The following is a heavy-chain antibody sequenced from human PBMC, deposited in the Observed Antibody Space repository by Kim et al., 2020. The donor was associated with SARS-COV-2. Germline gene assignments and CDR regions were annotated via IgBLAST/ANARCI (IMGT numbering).Heavy chain of an antibody. CDR2: K. V-gene: IGHV3-33*01. D-gene: IGHD3-10*01. CDR3: ARDLSGYYGMDV. Sequence: KDYAAAVKGRFTISRDNSKNTLYLKMNSLRAEDTAVYYCARDLSGYYGMDVWGQGTTVTVSS. J-gene: IGHJ6*02.